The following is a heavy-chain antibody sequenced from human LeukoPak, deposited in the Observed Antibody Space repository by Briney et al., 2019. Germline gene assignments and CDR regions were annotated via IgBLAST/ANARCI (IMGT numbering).Heavy chain of an antibody. D-gene: IGHD6-13*01. CDR2: INPNSGGT. CDR3: ARDAFTGFSSSWYGDY. Sequence: ASVKVSCKASGYTFTGHYMHWVRQAPGQGLEWMGWINPNSGGTKLGQKFQGRVTMTRDTSISTAYMEPSGLTSDDTAVYYCARDAFTGFSSSWYGDYWPQGTLVTVSS. J-gene: IGHJ4*02. V-gene: IGHV1-2*02. CDR1: GYTFTGHY.